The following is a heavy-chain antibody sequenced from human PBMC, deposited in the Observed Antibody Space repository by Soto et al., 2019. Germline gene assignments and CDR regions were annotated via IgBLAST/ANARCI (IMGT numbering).Heavy chain of an antibody. CDR3: ARGSYGDYDYYFDY. Sequence: QVQLVQSGAAVKKPGSSVKVSCKASGGTFSSYAISWVRQAPGQGLEWMGGIIPIFGTANYAQKFQGRVTITADESTSTAYMELSSLRSEDTAVYYCARGSYGDYDYYFDYWGQGTLVTVSS. D-gene: IGHD4-17*01. CDR2: IIPIFGTA. CDR1: GGTFSSYA. V-gene: IGHV1-69*01. J-gene: IGHJ4*02.